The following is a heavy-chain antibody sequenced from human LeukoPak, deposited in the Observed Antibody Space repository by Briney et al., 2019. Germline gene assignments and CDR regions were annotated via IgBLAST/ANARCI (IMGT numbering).Heavy chain of an antibody. CDR1: EYTFTSYD. V-gene: IGHV1-8*01. CDR2: MNPNSGNT. J-gene: IGHJ6*02. Sequence: ASVKVSCKASEYTFTSYDINWVRQATGQGLEWMGWMNPNSGNTGYAQKFQGRVTMTRNTSISTAYMELSSLRSEDTAVYYCARGWELTRPYYYYYGMDVWGQGTTVTVSS. CDR3: ARGWELTRPYYYYYGMDV. D-gene: IGHD1-7*01.